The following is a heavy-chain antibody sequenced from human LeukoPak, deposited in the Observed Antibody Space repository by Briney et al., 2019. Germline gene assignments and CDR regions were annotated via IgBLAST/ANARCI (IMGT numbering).Heavy chain of an antibody. D-gene: IGHD2/OR15-2a*01. V-gene: IGHV3-21*01. Sequence: PGGSLRLSCAASGFTFTAYSMNWVRQAPGKGLERVSSISPDSGYIYYADSVRGRFTISRDNARNSLYLQMSSLRAEDTAFYFCTRGGVTTFRYDSWGQGSLVTVSS. CDR2: ISPDSGYI. J-gene: IGHJ5*01. CDR1: GFTFTAYS. CDR3: TRGGVTTFRYDS.